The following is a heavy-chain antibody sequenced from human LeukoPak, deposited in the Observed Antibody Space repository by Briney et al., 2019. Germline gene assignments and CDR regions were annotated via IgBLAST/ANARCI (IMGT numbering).Heavy chain of an antibody. V-gene: IGHV1-69*04. J-gene: IGHJ4*02. D-gene: IGHD3-22*01. CDR1: GGTFSSYA. CDR2: IIPIPGIA. Sequence: SVKVSCKASGGTFSSYAISWVRQAPGQGLEWMGRIIPIPGIANYAQKFQGRVTITADKSTSTAYMELSSLRSEDTAVYYCARDRNYYDSSGYLYWGQGTLVTVSS. CDR3: ARDRNYYDSSGYLY.